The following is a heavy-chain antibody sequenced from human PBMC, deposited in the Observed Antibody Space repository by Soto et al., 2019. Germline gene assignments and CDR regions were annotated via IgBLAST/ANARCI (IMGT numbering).Heavy chain of an antibody. CDR2: INPNSGGT. V-gene: IGHV1-2*02. D-gene: IGHD3-3*01. Sequence: RASVKVSCKASGYTFTGYYMHWVRQAPGQGLEWMGWINPNSGGTNYAQKFQGRVTMTRDTSISTAYMELSRLRSDDTAVYYCARMPIFWSGYYRRGDYYYGMDVWGQGTTVTVSS. J-gene: IGHJ6*02. CDR1: GYTFTGYY. CDR3: ARMPIFWSGYYRRGDYYYGMDV.